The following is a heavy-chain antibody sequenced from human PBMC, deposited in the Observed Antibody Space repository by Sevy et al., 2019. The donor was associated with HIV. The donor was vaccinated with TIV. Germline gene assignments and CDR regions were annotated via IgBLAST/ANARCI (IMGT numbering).Heavy chain of an antibody. CDR1: AYTFTTHW. V-gene: IGHV5-51*01. D-gene: IGHD6-19*01. Sequence: GESLKISCKGSAYTFTTHWIGWVRQMPGKGLEWMGIMSPGDSDPRYSPSFQGQVTMSVDKSVSTAYLQWHSLETSDTAIYYCARLDSYSIGWSPRYYFDYWGQXTLVTVSS. CDR3: ARLDSYSIGWSPRYYFDY. J-gene: IGHJ4*02. CDR2: MSPGDSDP.